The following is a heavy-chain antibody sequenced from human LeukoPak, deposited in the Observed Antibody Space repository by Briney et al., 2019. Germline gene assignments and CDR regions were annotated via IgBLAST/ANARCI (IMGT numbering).Heavy chain of an antibody. CDR3: ARRPIFGVVIIAKRRGSYFDY. Sequence: GSLRLSCAASGFTFSNAWMSWVRQAPGKGLEWIGEINHSGSTNYNPSLKSRVTISVDTSKNQFSLKLSSVTAADTAVYYCARRPIFGVVIIAKRRGSYFDYWGQGTLVTVSS. CDR1: GFTFSNAW. CDR2: INHSGST. V-gene: IGHV4-34*01. D-gene: IGHD3-3*01. J-gene: IGHJ4*02.